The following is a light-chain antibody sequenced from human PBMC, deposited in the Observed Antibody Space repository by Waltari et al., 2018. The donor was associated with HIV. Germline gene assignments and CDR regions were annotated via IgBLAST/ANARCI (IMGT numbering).Light chain of an antibody. J-gene: IGKJ1*01. V-gene: IGKV1-17*01. CDR2: GAS. Sequence: DIQMTQSPSSLSASVGGRVTITCRASQGIRNNLGWFQQKPGKAPQRLIFGASSLHPGVPSRFSGSGSGTEFTLTISSLQPEDFATYYCLQHNNYPRTFGRGTKVEIK. CDR1: QGIRNN. CDR3: LQHNNYPRT.